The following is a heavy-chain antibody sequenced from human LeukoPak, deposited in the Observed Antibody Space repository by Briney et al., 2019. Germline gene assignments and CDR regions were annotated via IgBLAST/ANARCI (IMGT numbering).Heavy chain of an antibody. CDR3: ARGPPADYYDRSGFYPCFDY. D-gene: IGHD3-22*01. Sequence: SEALSLTCTVSGDSLSSSSYYWGWIRQPPGKGLEWIGSIYYSGRTYYNPSLMSRVTISVDTSKNQFSLKLGSVTAADTAVYYCARGPPADYYDRSGFYPCFDYWGQGALVTVSS. J-gene: IGHJ4*02. CDR2: IYYSGRT. V-gene: IGHV4-39*01. CDR1: GDSLSSSSYY.